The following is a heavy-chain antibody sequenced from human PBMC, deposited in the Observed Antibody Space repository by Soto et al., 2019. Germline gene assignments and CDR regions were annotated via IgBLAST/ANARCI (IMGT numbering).Heavy chain of an antibody. CDR1: GGSMSSSSYY. V-gene: IGHV4-39*01. Sequence: ESLSLSCTVAGGSMSSSSYYWGWIRQPPGKGLEWIGSIYYSGSNYYNPSLKSRVTRSVDTSKKQFSLKLTSVTAEDTAVYYCARIRAVVIEGTIEDWGQGTLGSVPS. J-gene: IGHJ4*02. CDR3: ARIRAVVIEGTIED. CDR2: IYYSGSN. D-gene: IGHD3-22*01.